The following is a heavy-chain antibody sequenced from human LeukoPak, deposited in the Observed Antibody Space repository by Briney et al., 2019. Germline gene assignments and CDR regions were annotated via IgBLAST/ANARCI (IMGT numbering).Heavy chain of an antibody. J-gene: IGHJ4*02. V-gene: IGHV3-21*01. Sequence: GGSLRLSCAASGFTFSRYSMNWVRQAPGKGLEWVSSISSSSIYIYYADSVKGRFTISRDNTKNSLFLQMNNVRAEDTAVYYCARRGYYYDSSGYYSYEGRDYWGQGTVVTVSS. D-gene: IGHD3-22*01. CDR1: GFTFSRYS. CDR2: ISSSSIYI. CDR3: ARRGYYYDSSGYYSYEGRDY.